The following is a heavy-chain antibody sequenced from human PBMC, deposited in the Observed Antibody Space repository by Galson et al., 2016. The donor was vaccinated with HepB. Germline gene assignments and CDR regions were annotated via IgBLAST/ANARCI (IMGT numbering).Heavy chain of an antibody. Sequence: QSGAEVKKPGESLKISCTGSGYSSAYYWIGWVRQMPGKGLEWVGIINMGGSNILYSPSFQGQVTISADKSTNTAYLHWGSLRASDSAMYFCARGLAGSFDYWGQGTLVTVSS. J-gene: IGHJ4*02. D-gene: IGHD3/OR15-3a*01. CDR2: INMGGSNI. V-gene: IGHV5-51*01. CDR3: ARGLAGSFDY. CDR1: GYSSAYYW.